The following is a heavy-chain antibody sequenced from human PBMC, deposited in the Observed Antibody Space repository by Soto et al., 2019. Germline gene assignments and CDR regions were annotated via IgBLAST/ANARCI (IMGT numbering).Heavy chain of an antibody. D-gene: IGHD1-7*01. CDR2: ISSSGSTI. CDR3: ARVRYPELEDPDAFDI. Sequence: PGGSLRLSCAASGFTFSSYEMSWVRQAPGEGLEWVSYISSSGSTIYYADSVKGRFTISRDNAKNSLYLQMNSLRAEDTAVYYCARVRYPELEDPDAFDIWGQGTMVTVSS. V-gene: IGHV3-48*03. J-gene: IGHJ3*02. CDR1: GFTFSSYE.